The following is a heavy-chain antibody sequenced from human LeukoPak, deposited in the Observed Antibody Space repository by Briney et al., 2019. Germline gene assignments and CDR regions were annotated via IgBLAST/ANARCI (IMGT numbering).Heavy chain of an antibody. CDR1: GFTFSSYW. J-gene: IGHJ6*03. CDR2: INHSGST. CDR3: ARGGYDILTGYFYYYYYYMDV. D-gene: IGHD3-9*01. V-gene: IGHV4-34*01. Sequence: GSLRLSCAASGFTFSSYWMSWVRQAPGKGLEWIGEINHSGSTNYNPSLKSRVTISVDTSKNQFSLKLSSVTAADTAVYYCARGGYDILTGYFYYYYYYMDVWGKGTTVTVSS.